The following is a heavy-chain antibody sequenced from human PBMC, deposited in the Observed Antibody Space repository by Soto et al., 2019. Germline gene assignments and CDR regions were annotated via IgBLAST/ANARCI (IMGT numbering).Heavy chain of an antibody. J-gene: IGHJ4*02. CDR3: ARYSSSPRGFDY. CDR2: IYYSGST. D-gene: IGHD6-6*01. V-gene: IGHV4-59*12. Sequence: SETLSLTCTVSGGSISSYYWSWIRQPPGKGLEWIGYIYYSGSTYYNPSLKSRVTISVDTSKNQFSLKLSSVTAADTAVYYCARYSSSPRGFDYWGQGTLVTVSS. CDR1: GGSISSYY.